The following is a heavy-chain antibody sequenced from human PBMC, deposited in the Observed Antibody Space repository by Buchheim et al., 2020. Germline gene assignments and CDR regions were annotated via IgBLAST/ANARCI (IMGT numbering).Heavy chain of an antibody. J-gene: IGHJ6*02. CDR1: GFTFSSYA. D-gene: IGHD3-3*01. V-gene: IGHV3-30*04. Sequence: QVQLVESGGGVVQPGRSLRLSCAASGFTFSSYAMHWVRQAPGKGLEWVAVISYDGSNKYYADSVKGRFTISRDNSKNTLYLQMNSLRAEDTAVYYCARDASYYDFWSGYFKNYYYYYGMDVWGQGTT. CDR2: ISYDGSNK. CDR3: ARDASYYDFWSGYFKNYYYYYGMDV.